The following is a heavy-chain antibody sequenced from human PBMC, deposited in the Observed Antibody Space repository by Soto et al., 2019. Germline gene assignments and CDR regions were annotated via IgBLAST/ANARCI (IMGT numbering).Heavy chain of an antibody. Sequence: QVQLQESGPGLVKPSETLALRCTVSGGFFSSYYCTWVRKSAVKGREWIGRIYPTGSTTYNRSLKGRLTMSVDTAKNQFSLSPTSMTAAETAVYYCATGRSEIVPGAMDTWGQGTLVTVSS. CDR2: IYPTGST. V-gene: IGHV4-4*07. CDR1: GGFFSSYY. D-gene: IGHD2-2*01. J-gene: IGHJ5*02. CDR3: ATGRSEIVPGAMDT.